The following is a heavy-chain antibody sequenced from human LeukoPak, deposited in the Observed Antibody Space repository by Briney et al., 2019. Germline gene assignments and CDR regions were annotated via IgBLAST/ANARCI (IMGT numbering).Heavy chain of an antibody. V-gene: IGHV3-15*01. D-gene: IGHD3-10*01. Sequence: GGSLRLSCAVSGFTFSNAWMAWVRQAPGKGLEWVGRIKSKTEGGTTDYAAPVKGRFTISRDDSKNTLYLQMNSLKTEDTALYYCTTGLGRVRGVNDYWGQGTLVTVSS. CDR2: IKSKTEGGTT. J-gene: IGHJ4*02. CDR3: TTGLGRVRGVNDY. CDR1: GFTFSNAW.